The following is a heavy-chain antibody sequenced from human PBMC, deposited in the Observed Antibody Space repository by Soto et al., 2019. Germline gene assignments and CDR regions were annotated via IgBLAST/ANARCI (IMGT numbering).Heavy chain of an antibody. CDR2: IYPSDSDT. CDR3: ARGGVSTRTFDY. J-gene: IGHJ4*02. V-gene: IGHV5-51*01. CDR1: RYNFAGYC. Sequence: GESLKISCKGSRYNFAGYCIAWVRQMPGKGLELMGIIYPSDSDTRYRPSFQGQVTISADKSISSAYLQWSSLRASDTAMYYCARGGVSTRTFDYWGQGTPVTVSS. D-gene: IGHD3-3*01.